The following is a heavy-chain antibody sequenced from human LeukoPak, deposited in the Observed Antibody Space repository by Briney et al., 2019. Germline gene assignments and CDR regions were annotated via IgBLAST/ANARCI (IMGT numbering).Heavy chain of an antibody. CDR1: GFTFSDYY. D-gene: IGHD6-6*01. CDR3: AKVSTAELYSSSSEDFDY. J-gene: IGHJ4*02. V-gene: IGHV3-11*01. Sequence: PGGSLRLSCAASGFTFSDYYMSWIRQVPGKGLEWVSYISSSGSTIYYSDSVKGRFTISRDNSKNTLYLQMNSLRAEDTAVYYCAKVSTAELYSSSSEDFDYWGQGTLVTVSS. CDR2: ISSSGSTI.